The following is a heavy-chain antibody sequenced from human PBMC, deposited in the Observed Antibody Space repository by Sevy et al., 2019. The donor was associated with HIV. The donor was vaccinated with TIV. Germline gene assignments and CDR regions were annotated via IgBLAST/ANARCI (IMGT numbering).Heavy chain of an antibody. CDR2: ISYAGSSK. J-gene: IGHJ3*02. CDR1: GFNFSSYA. Sequence: GGSLRLSCAASGFNFSSYAMHWVRQAPGKGLEWVAVISYAGSSKYYGDSVKGRFTISRDNSKNTLFLQIDSLRAEDTAVYYCAKGSGSYYDFWSGHDAFDIWGQGTMVTVSS. D-gene: IGHD3-3*01. CDR3: AKGSGSYYDFWSGHDAFDI. V-gene: IGHV3-30*18.